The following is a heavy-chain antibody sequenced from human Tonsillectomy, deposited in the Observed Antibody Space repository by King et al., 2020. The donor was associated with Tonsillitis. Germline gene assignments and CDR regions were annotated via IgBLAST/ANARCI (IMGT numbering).Heavy chain of an antibody. J-gene: IGHJ4*02. V-gene: IGHV4-59*01. CDR3: ASVRGELSLDY. CDR1: GASISTYY. CDR2: IYHTGGT. Sequence: QLQESGPGLVKPSETLSLTCTVSGASISTYYWSWIRQPPGKGLEWIGYIYHTGGTYYNPSLKSRVTLSVDTSKNQFSLRLSSVTAADTAVYYCASVRGELSLDYWGQGTLATVSS. D-gene: IGHD3-10*01.